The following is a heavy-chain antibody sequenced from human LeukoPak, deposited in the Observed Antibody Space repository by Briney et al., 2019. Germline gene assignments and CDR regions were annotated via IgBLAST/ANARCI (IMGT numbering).Heavy chain of an antibody. CDR3: ARAPSRYSNVERSVGRWFYYYMDV. Sequence: GGSLRLSCAASGFTFSSYAMSWVRQAPGKGLEWVSTFSGTGEITYYADSVKGRFTISRDNSKNTLYLQMTSLRSEDTAVYYCARAPSRYSNVERSVGRWFYYYMDVWGQGTTVTVSS. CDR1: GFTFSSYA. V-gene: IGHV3-23*01. J-gene: IGHJ6*03. D-gene: IGHD4-11*01. CDR2: FSGTGEIT.